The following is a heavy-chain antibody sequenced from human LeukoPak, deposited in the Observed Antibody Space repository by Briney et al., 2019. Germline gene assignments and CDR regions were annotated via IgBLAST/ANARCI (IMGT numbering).Heavy chain of an antibody. D-gene: IGHD5-24*01. CDR3: ARDSWRGDGYNRDFDY. J-gene: IGHJ4*02. CDR1: GYTFTSYG. Sequence: ASVKVSCKASGYTFTSYGISWVRQAPGQGLEWMGWISAYNGNTNYAQKLQGRVTMTTDTPTSTAYMELGSLRSDDTAVYYCARDSWRGDGYNRDFDYWGQGTLVTVSS. V-gene: IGHV1-18*01. CDR2: ISAYNGNT.